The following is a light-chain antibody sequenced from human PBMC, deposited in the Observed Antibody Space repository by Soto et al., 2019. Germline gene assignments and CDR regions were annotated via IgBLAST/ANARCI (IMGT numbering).Light chain of an antibody. J-gene: IGKJ2*01. CDR1: QSVSSN. Sequence: EIVMTQSPATLSVSPGERATLSCRASQSVSSNLAWYQQKPGQAPRLLIYVASTRANGFPARFSGSGSGTEFTLTFSSLQSEDFAVYYCQQYNNWPRTFGQGTKLEIK. CDR2: VAS. CDR3: QQYNNWPRT. V-gene: IGKV3-15*01.